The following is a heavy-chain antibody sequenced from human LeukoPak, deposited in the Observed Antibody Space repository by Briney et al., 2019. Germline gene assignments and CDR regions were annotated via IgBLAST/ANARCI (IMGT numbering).Heavy chain of an antibody. V-gene: IGHV3-33*01. Sequence: GRSLRLSCAASGFSFSNYGMHWVRQAPGKGLEWVAVIWYDGVNKYYADSVKGRFTISRDMPKNTLYLQMNSLRAEDTAVYYCAREGIVATLDYWGQGTLVTVSS. CDR1: GFSFSNYG. CDR2: IWYDGVNK. J-gene: IGHJ4*02. CDR3: AREGIVATLDY. D-gene: IGHD5-12*01.